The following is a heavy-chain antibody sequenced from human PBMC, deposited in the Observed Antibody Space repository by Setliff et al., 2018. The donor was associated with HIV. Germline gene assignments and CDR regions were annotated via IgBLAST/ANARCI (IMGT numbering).Heavy chain of an antibody. D-gene: IGHD6-25*01. Sequence: GGSLRLSCAASGFTVSSSYMAWVRQAPGKGLEWVSTIYSDGSTYHRDSVKGRFTPSIDNSKNTVYLQVGSLRPDDTAMYYCARSRPYNSALDYWGQGTLVTVSS. CDR2: IYSDGST. CDR1: GFTVSSSY. V-gene: IGHV3-66*02. J-gene: IGHJ4*02. CDR3: ARSRPYNSALDY.